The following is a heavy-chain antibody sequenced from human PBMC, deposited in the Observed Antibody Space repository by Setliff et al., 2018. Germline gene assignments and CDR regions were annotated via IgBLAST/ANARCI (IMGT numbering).Heavy chain of an antibody. J-gene: IGHJ4*02. D-gene: IGHD2-15*01. CDR2: IYYSGST. CDR1: GGSISSGDYY. Sequence: SETLSLTCTVSGGSISSGDYYWSWIRQPPGKGLEWIGYIYYSGSTYYNPSLKSRVTISVDTSKNQFSLKLSSVAAADTAVYYCARDLVYCSGGSCYGLPDYWGQGTLVTVSS. CDR3: ARDLVYCSGGSCYGLPDY. V-gene: IGHV4-30-4*08.